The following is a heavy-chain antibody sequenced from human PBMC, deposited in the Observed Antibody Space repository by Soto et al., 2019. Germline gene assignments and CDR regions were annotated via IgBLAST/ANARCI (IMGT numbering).Heavy chain of an antibody. Sequence: WGSLRLSCAASGFTFIDYYIIFIRHSQFKWLEWVSYISSSSSYTNYADSVKGRFTISRDNAKNSLYLQMNSLRAEDTTVYYCARYIVVVPAAVYYGMGVWRQGTTVTVSS. J-gene: IGHJ6*02. D-gene: IGHD2-2*01. CDR2: ISSSSSYT. V-gene: IGHV3-11*06. CDR3: ARYIVVVPAAVYYGMGV. CDR1: GFTFIDYY.